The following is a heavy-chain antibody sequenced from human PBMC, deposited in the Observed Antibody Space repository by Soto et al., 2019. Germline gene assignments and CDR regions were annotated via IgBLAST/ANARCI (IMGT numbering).Heavy chain of an antibody. CDR2: IITMLGMS. D-gene: IGHD3-10*01. V-gene: IGHV1-69*02. CDR1: GDTFNFYT. CDR3: ATNYGSGSAHFDN. J-gene: IGHJ4*02. Sequence: QVQLVQSGAEVKTPGSSVKVSCTASGDTFNFYTLSWVRQAPGQGLEWMGRIITMLGMSNYEQKFQGRVMMIADKSTSTAYMGLSSLRSEDTALYYCATNYGSGSAHFDNWGQGTLVTVSS.